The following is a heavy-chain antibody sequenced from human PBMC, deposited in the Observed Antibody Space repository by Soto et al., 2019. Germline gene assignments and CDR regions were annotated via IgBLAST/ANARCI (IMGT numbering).Heavy chain of an antibody. CDR2: ISYDGSNK. D-gene: IGHD2-15*01. J-gene: IGHJ4*02. CDR1: GFTFSSYA. Sequence: GGSLRLSCAASGFTFSSYAMHWVRQTPGKGLEWVAVISYDGSNKYYADSVKGRFTISRDNSKNTLYLQMNSLRAEDTAVYYCARGGGRVVAATNYWGQGTLVTVSS. CDR3: ARGGGRVVAATNY. V-gene: IGHV3-30-3*01.